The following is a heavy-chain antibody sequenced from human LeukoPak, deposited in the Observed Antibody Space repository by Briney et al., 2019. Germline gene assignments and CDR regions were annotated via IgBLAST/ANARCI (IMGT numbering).Heavy chain of an antibody. V-gene: IGHV3-33*01. CDR3: ARVVKWELLIDY. D-gene: IGHD1-26*01. J-gene: IGHJ4*02. CDR1: GFTFSSYG. Sequence: HPGGSLRLSCAASGFTFSSYGMHWVRQAPGKGLEWVAVIWYDGSNKYYADSVKGRFTISRDNSKNTLYLQMNSLRAEDTAVYYCARVVKWELLIDYWGQGTLVTVSS. CDR2: IWYDGSNK.